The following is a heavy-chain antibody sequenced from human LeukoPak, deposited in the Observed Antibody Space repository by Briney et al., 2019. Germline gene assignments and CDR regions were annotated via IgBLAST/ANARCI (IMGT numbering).Heavy chain of an antibody. CDR3: ARAPRAYGDYKFDY. D-gene: IGHD4-17*01. V-gene: IGHV4-61*01. Sequence: SETLSLTCTVSGGSVSSGSYYWSWIRQPPGKSLEWIGYIYYSGSTNYNPSLKSRVTISVDTSKNQFSLKLSSVTAADTAVYYCARAPRAYGDYKFDYWGQGTLVTVSS. CDR2: IYYSGST. CDR1: GGSVSSGSYY. J-gene: IGHJ4*02.